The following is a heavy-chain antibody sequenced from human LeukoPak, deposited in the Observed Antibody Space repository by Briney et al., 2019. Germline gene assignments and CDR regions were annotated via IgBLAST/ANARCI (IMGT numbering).Heavy chain of an antibody. CDR3: ARVWQWLDLEYYYYMDV. CDR2: IYYSGST. J-gene: IGHJ6*03. CDR1: GGSISSSTFY. D-gene: IGHD6-19*01. V-gene: IGHV4-39*07. Sequence: PSETLSLTCTVSGGSISSSTFYWGWIRQPPGKGLEWIGNIYYSGSTYYNPSLKSRVTISVDTSKNQFSLKLSSVTAADTAVYYCARVWQWLDLEYYYYMDVWGKGTTVTVSS.